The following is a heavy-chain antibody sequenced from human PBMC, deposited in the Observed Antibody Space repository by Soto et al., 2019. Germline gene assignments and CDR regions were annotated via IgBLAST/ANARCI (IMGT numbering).Heavy chain of an antibody. CDR1: GFSLNTNGVA. Sequence: QITLKESGPTLVKPTQTLTLTCTFSGFSLNTNGVAVGWIRQPPRKALEWLGFIYWNDDKRYSPSVDSRLTPTKDTSKNEVVLTMTNMDPADTATYYCARGKYYYHSSDGKNWLDPWGQGTLVTVSS. CDR2: IYWNDDK. CDR3: ARGKYYYHSSDGKNWLDP. V-gene: IGHV2-5*01. J-gene: IGHJ5*02. D-gene: IGHD3-22*01.